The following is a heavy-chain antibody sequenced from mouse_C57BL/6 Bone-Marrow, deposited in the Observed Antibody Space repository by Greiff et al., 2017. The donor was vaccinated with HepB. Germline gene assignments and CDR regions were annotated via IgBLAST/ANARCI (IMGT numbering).Heavy chain of an antibody. Sequence: DVQLVESGGGLVQPGGSMKLSCVASGFTFSNYWMNWVRQSPEKGLEWVAQIRLKSDNYATHYAESVKGRFTISRDDSKSSVYLQMNNLRAEDTGIYYCTNYYYGSSYGFAYWGQGTLVTVSA. CDR2: IRLKSDNYAT. CDR3: TNYYYGSSYGFAY. D-gene: IGHD1-1*01. V-gene: IGHV6-3*01. J-gene: IGHJ3*01. CDR1: GFTFSNYW.